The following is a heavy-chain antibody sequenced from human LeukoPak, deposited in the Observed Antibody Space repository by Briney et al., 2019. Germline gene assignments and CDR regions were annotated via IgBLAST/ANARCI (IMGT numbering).Heavy chain of an antibody. CDR2: IYSGGST. Sequence: GGSLRLSCTVSGFTVSSDSMSWVRQAPGKGLEWVSFIYSGGSTHYSDSVKGRFTISRDNSKNTLYLQMNSLRAEDTAVYYCARRAGDYSHPYDYWGQGTLVTVSS. CDR1: GFTVSSDS. V-gene: IGHV3-53*01. J-gene: IGHJ4*02. CDR3: ARRAGDYSHPYDY. D-gene: IGHD4-17*01.